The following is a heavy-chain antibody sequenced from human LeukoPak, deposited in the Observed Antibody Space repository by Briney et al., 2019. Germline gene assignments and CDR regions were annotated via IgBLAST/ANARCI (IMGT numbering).Heavy chain of an antibody. D-gene: IGHD1-26*01. CDR1: GFTFSNAW. J-gene: IGHJ4*02. CDR2: IKSKTDGGTT. Sequence: GGSLRLSCAASGFTFSNAWMSWVRQAPGKGLEWVGRIKSKTDGGTTDYAAPVKGRFTISRDDSKNTLYLQMNSLKTEDTAVYYCTTDGNIVGATSVDYWGQGTLVTVSS. V-gene: IGHV3-15*01. CDR3: TTDGNIVGATSVDY.